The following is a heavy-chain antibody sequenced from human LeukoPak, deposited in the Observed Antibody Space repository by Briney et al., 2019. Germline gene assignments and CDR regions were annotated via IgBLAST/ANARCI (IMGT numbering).Heavy chain of an antibody. CDR1: GFTFSTYS. D-gene: IGHD3-3*02. CDR2: ISDTSYTI. CDR3: ARAFLGGTY. Sequence: GGSLRLSCVASGFTFSTYSMNWVRQAPGKGLEWVSYISDTSYTIYYADSVKGRFTISRDNAKNSLYLQMSRLRDEDTAVYYCARAFLGGTYWAQETLVTASS. J-gene: IGHJ4*02. V-gene: IGHV3-48*02.